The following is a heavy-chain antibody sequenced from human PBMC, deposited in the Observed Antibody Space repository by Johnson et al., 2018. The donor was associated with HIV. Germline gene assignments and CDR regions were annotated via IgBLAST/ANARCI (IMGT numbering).Heavy chain of an antibody. J-gene: IGHJ3*02. CDR2: ISSSGSTI. Sequence: QVQLVESGGGLVQPGGSLRLSCAASGFSFSDYYMSWIRQAPGKGLEWVSYISSSGSTIYYADFVKGRFTVSRDNAKNSLYLQMSSLRAGDTAVYYCARARIPGRAFDIWGQGTMVTVSS. V-gene: IGHV3-11*04. CDR1: GFSFSDYY. CDR3: ARARIPGRAFDI. D-gene: IGHD1-14*01.